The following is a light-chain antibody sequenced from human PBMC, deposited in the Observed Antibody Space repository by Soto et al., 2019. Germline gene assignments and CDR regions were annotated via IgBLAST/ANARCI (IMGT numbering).Light chain of an antibody. V-gene: IGLV2-14*01. J-gene: IGLJ1*01. CDR3: SSYTSSSTLYV. CDR1: TSDVGDYNL. Sequence: QSVLTQPASVSGSPGQSIAISCTGTTSDVGDYNLVSWYQQHPGKAPKLMIYDVSSRPSGISNRLSGSKSGNTASLTISGLQAEDEADYYCSSYTSSSTLYVFGTGTKLTVL. CDR2: DVS.